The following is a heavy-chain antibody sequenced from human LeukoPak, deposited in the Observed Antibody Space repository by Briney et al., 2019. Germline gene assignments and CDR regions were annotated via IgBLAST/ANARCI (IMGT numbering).Heavy chain of an antibody. V-gene: IGHV1-2*04. J-gene: IGHJ4*02. CDR1: GVTLSGFY. Sequence: ASLCASSEPSGVTLSGFYIHSGPGAPGRGLGWRGWINLNSGGTNYAQTFQGWVTMTWATSSTRAYLDLSRLRSQATAVYYCAIISPIFGVVIISVYWGQGTLVTVSS. CDR2: INLNSGGT. D-gene: IGHD3-3*01. CDR3: AIISPIFGVVIISVY.